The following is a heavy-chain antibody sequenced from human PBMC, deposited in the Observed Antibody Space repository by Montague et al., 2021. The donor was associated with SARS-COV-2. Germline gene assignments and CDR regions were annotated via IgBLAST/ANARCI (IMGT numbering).Heavy chain of an antibody. D-gene: IGHD2-21*02. CDR2: LHGFSPVI. V-gene: IGHV3-48*02. Sequence: SLILSWSASGFTFTDYSMNWVRQAPGRGLEWISYLHGFSPVIFYADSVKGRFTISRDNAKNSLFLQMNSLRDEDTAVYYCARDRDWAFDSWGQGTLVTVAS. CDR1: GFTFTDYS. CDR3: ARDRDWAFDS. J-gene: IGHJ4*02.